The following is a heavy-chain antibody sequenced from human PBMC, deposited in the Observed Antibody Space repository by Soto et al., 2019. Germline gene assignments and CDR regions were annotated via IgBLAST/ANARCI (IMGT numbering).Heavy chain of an antibody. J-gene: IGHJ5*02. Sequence: LRLSCAASGFTFSSYAMSWVRHAPGKGLGGVSAIIGSGGSTCYADSMNGRCTISRDKSNNTLDLQMNSLIAEDTAVYSCAKDLPRYFAWLLATDTWFAPWGQGTLVTVSS. CDR2: IIGSGGST. D-gene: IGHD3-9*01. V-gene: IGHV3-23*01. CDR1: GFTFSSYA. CDR3: AKDLPRYFAWLLATDTWFAP.